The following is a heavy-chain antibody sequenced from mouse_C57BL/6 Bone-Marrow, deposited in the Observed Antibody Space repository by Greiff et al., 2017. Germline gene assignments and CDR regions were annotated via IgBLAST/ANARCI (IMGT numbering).Heavy chain of an antibody. J-gene: IGHJ2*01. Sequence: QVQLQQPGPELVKPGASVKISCKASGYAFSSSWMNWVKQRPGKGLEWIGRIYPGDGDTNYNGKFKGKATLTADKSSSTAYMQLSSLTSEDSAVYFCARSSVITAVVAFDYWGQGTTLTVSS. V-gene: IGHV1-82*01. CDR1: GYAFSSSW. CDR2: IYPGDGDT. CDR3: ARSSVITAVVAFDY. D-gene: IGHD1-1*01.